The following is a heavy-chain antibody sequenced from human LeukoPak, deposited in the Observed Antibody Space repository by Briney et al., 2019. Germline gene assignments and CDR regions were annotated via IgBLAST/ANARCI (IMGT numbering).Heavy chain of an antibody. D-gene: IGHD6-13*01. CDR1: GYTFTSYD. CDR3: ARDSSSWYRNLIGDY. Sequence: GASVKVSCKASGYTFTSYDINWVRQATGQGLEWMGWMNPNSGNTGYAQRFQGRVTITRNTSISTAYMELSRLRSDDTAVYYCARDSSSWYRNLIGDYWGQGTLVTVSS. V-gene: IGHV1-8*03. CDR2: MNPNSGNT. J-gene: IGHJ4*02.